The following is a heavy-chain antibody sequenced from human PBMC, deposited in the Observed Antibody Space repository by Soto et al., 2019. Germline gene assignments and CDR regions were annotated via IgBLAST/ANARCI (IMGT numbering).Heavy chain of an antibody. V-gene: IGHV3-33*01. CDR1: GFTFSSYG. CDR2: IWYDGSNK. CDR3: ARDYDILTGRSYYFDY. J-gene: IGHJ4*02. Sequence: PGGSLRLSCAASGFTFSSYGMHWVRQAPGKGLEWVAVIWYDGSNKYYADSVKGRFTISRDNSKNTLYLQMNSLRAEDTAVYYCARDYDILTGRSYYFDYWGQGTLVTVSS. D-gene: IGHD3-9*01.